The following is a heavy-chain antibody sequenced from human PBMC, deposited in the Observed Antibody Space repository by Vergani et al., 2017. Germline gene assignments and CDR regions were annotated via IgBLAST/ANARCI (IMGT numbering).Heavy chain of an antibody. Sequence: EVQLVESGGGLVQPGGSLRLSCAASGFTFDDYAMHWVRQAPGKGLEWVSGISWNSGSIGYADSVKGRFTISRDNAKNSLYLQMNSLRAEDTAVYYCAREEYQLLVTANYYYYYYMDVWGKGTTVTVSS. CDR1: GFTFDDYA. CDR3: AREEYQLLVTANYYYYYYMDV. D-gene: IGHD2-2*01. CDR2: ISWNSGSI. J-gene: IGHJ6*03. V-gene: IGHV3-9*01.